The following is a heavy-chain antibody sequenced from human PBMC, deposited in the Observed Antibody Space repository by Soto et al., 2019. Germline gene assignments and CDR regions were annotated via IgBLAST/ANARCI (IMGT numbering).Heavy chain of an antibody. Sequence: VGSLRLSCAASGFTFSSYELNWVRQAPGKGLEWVSYISSSGSTIYYADSVKGRFTISRDNAKNSLYLQMNSLRAEDTAVYYCARDIWDSSGYRNDGMEVWGQGTTVTVSS. J-gene: IGHJ6*02. CDR3: ARDIWDSSGYRNDGMEV. D-gene: IGHD3-22*01. CDR1: GFTFSSYE. V-gene: IGHV3-48*03. CDR2: ISSSGSTI.